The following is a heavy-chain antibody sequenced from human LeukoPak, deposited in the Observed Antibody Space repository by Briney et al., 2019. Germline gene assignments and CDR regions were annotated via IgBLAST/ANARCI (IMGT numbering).Heavy chain of an antibody. CDR1: GGSISSSNW. CDR2: IYHSGST. CDR3: ARAYYDSSGYFDY. Sequence: SGTLSLTCAVSGGSISSSNWWSWVRQPPGKGLEWIGEIYHSGSTNYNPSLKSRVTISVDTSKNQFSLKLSSVTAADTAVYYCARAYYDSSGYFDYWGQGTLVTVSS. J-gene: IGHJ4*02. V-gene: IGHV4-4*02. D-gene: IGHD3-22*01.